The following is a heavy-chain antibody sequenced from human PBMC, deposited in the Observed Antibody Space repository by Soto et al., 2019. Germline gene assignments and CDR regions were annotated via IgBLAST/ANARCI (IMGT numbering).Heavy chain of an antibody. Sequence: PSETLSLTCTVSGDSLSGSTYYWGWIRQPPGKGLQWVVSRLDSANTYYNPSLKSRVTISVDTSNNQFSLRLNSVTAADTAIYYCARHGPWSYVLWGQGPLVTVSS. CDR3: ARHGPWSYVL. CDR1: GDSLSGSTYY. J-gene: IGHJ4*02. V-gene: IGHV4-39*01. CDR2: RLDSANT. D-gene: IGHD2-21*01.